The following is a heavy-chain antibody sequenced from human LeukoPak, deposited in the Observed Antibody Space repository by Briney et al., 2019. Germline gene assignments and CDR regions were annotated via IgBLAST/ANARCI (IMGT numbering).Heavy chain of an antibody. D-gene: IGHD6-19*01. CDR3: ARDLRSSGWTENDY. J-gene: IGHJ4*02. Sequence: ASVKVSCKASGYTFTTYGISWVRQAPGQGLEWMGWISAYNGNTNYAQKLQGRVTLTTDTSTGTAYMELRSLGSDDTAVYYCARDLRSSGWTENDYWGPGTLVTVSS. CDR1: GYTFTTYG. CDR2: ISAYNGNT. V-gene: IGHV1-18*01.